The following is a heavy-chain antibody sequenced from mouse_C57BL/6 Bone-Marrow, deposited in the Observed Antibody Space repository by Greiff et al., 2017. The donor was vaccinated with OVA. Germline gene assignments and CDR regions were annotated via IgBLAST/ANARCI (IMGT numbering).Heavy chain of an antibody. V-gene: IGHV1-64*01. Sequence: QVQLQQPGAELVKPGASVKLSCKASGYTFTSYWMHWVKPRPGQGLEWIGMIHPNSGSTNYNEKFKSKATLTVDKSSSTAYMQLSSLTSEDSAVYYCARSYYYGSSYDFDVWGTGTTVTVSS. CDR2: IHPNSGST. D-gene: IGHD1-1*01. J-gene: IGHJ1*03. CDR3: ARSYYYGSSYDFDV. CDR1: GYTFTSYW.